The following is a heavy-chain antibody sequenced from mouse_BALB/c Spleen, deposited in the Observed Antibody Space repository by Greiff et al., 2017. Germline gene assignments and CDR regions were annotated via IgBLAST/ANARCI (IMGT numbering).Heavy chain of an antibody. CDR2: IYPGGGYT. V-gene: IGHV1-63*02. J-gene: IGHJ4*01. CDR1: GYTFTNYW. CDR3: ARTDAMDY. Sequence: VQLQQSGAELVRPGTSVKISCKASGYTFTNYWLGWVKQRPGHGLEWIGDIYPGGGYTNYNEKFKGKATLTADTTSSTAYMQLSSLTSADSAVYFCARTDAMDYWGQGTSVTVSS.